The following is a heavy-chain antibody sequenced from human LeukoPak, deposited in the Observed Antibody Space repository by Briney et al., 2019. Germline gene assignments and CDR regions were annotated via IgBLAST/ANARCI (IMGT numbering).Heavy chain of an antibody. Sequence: GGSLRLSCAASGFTFSSYAMSWVRQAPGKGLEWVGRIKSNADGGTPDYAAPARGRFTISRDDSKNTLYLQMNSLKTEDTAVYYCTTFYHEYSPYWGRGTLVTVSS. CDR2: IKSNADGGTP. D-gene: IGHD2/OR15-2a*01. CDR1: GFTFSSYA. J-gene: IGHJ4*02. V-gene: IGHV3-15*01. CDR3: TTFYHEYSPY.